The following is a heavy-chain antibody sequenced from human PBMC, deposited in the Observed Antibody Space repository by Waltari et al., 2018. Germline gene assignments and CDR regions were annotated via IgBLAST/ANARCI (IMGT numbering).Heavy chain of an antibody. CDR3: ARVDRYFDGPGWLDP. D-gene: IGHD3-9*01. V-gene: IGHV3-7*01. J-gene: IGHJ5*02. CDR1: GFTFSSYW. CDR2: IKQDGSEK. Sequence: EVRLVESGGGLVQPGGSLRLSCAASGFTFSSYWMSWVRQAPGKGLEWVANIKQDGSEKYYVDSVKGRFTISRDNAKNSLYLQMNSLRAEDTAVYYCARVDRYFDGPGWLDPWGQGTLVTVSS.